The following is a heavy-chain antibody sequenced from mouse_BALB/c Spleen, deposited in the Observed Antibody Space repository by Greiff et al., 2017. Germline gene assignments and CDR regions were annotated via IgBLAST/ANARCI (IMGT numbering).Heavy chain of an antibody. J-gene: IGHJ1*01. CDR3: ARGRGSYFDV. V-gene: IGHV5-6-5*01. Sequence: EVQRVESGGGLVKPGGSLKLSCAASGFTFSSYAMSWVRQTPEKRLEWVASISSGGSTYYPDSVKGRFTISRDNARNILYLQMSSLRSEDTAMYYCARGRGSYFDVWGAGTTVTVSS. CDR1: GFTFSSYA. CDR2: ISSGGST.